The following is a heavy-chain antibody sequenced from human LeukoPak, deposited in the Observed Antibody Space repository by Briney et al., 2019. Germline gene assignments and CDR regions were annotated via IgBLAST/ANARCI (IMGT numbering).Heavy chain of an antibody. Sequence: AGGSLRLSCAASGFTFSNYWMNWVRQAPGKGLEWMATIKEDGSEKNYVDSVKGRFTISRDNDKNSLYLQMSSLRAEDTAVYYCARDPLIAVAGIYFDYWGQGTLVTVSS. D-gene: IGHD6-19*01. J-gene: IGHJ4*02. CDR2: IKEDGSEK. CDR3: ARDPLIAVAGIYFDY. CDR1: GFTFSNYW. V-gene: IGHV3-7*05.